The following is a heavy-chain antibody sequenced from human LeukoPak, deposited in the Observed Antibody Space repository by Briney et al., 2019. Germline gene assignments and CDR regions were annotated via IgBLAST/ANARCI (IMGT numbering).Heavy chain of an antibody. V-gene: IGHV1-69*04. CDR2: IIPILGIA. Sequence: SVKVSCKASGGTFSSYTISWVRQAPGQGLEWMGRIIPILGIANYAQKFQGRVTITADRSTSTAYMELSSLRSEDTAVYYCAREAPTYYYDSSGYYSVYWGQGTLVTVSS. CDR1: GGTFSSYT. D-gene: IGHD3-22*01. CDR3: AREAPTYYYDSSGYYSVY. J-gene: IGHJ4*02.